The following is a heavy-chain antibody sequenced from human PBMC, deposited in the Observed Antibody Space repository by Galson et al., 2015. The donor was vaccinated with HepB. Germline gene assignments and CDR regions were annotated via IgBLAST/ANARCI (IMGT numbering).Heavy chain of an antibody. CDR3: ARCPYSSGWYPTYYYYYYGMDV. D-gene: IGHD6-19*01. J-gene: IGHJ6*02. CDR2: IKQDGSEK. V-gene: IGHV3-7*03. Sequence: SLRLSCAASGFTFSSYWMNWVRQAPGKGLEWVANIKQDGSEKYYVDSVKGRFTISRDNAKNSLYLQMNSLRAEDTAVYYCARCPYSSGWYPTYYYYYYGMDVWGQGTTVTVSS. CDR1: GFTFSSYW.